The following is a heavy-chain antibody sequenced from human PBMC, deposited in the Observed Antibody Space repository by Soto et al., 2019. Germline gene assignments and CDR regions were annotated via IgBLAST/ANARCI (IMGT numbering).Heavy chain of an antibody. D-gene: IGHD1-26*01. V-gene: IGHV4-34*01. CDR1: AGSFSRYY. CDR2: INHSGST. CDR3: ARGKVGATPFDY. J-gene: IGHJ4*02. Sequence: SETLSLTSALYAGSFSRYYWICIRHPPRNGLKWIGEINHSGSTNYNPSLKSRVTISVDTSKSQHALKLSSATAVDTAVYYCARGKVGATPFDYWGQGTQVTVSS.